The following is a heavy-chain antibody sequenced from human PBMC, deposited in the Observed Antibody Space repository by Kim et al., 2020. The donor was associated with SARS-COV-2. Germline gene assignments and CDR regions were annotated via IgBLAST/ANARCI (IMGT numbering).Heavy chain of an antibody. V-gene: IGHV3-30*04. J-gene: IGHJ6*02. CDR2: ISYDGSSE. CDR3: ARDALPINYYYSMDV. CDR1: GFTFSNYA. Sequence: GGSLRLSCTASGFTFSNYAMHWVRQAPGKGLEWVAVISYDGSSEYYADSVKGRFTISRDSSKNTLYLQMNSLGGEDTAVYYCARDALPINYYYSMDVWGQGTTVTVSS.